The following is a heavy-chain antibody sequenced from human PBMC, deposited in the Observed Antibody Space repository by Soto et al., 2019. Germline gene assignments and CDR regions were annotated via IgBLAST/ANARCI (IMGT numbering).Heavy chain of an antibody. CDR1: GFLFTRNI. CDR3: ARESEDLTSNFDY. Sequence: AEGSLRLSCADFGFLFTRNIMNWARPAPGKGLEWVPSISRTTNYIYYGDSRKGRFTISRDNAKNSLYLEMNSLRAEDTAVYYCARESEDLTSNFDYWGQGTLVTSPQ. J-gene: IGHJ4*02. CDR2: ISRTTNYI. V-gene: IGHV3-21*06.